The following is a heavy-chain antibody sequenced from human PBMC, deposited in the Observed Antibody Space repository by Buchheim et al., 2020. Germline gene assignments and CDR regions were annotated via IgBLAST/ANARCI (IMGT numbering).Heavy chain of an antibody. CDR1: GYTFTGYH. V-gene: IGHV1-8*01. Sequence: QVQLVQSGAEVQKPGASVKVSCKASGYTFTGYHINWVRPATGQGLDWMGWMSPNTGETAYAQKFQGRVTMTRDTSITTAYMELSSLTSEDTGVYYCARGIANGVDVWGQGAT. CDR3: ARGIANGVDV. J-gene: IGHJ6*02. D-gene: IGHD2-21*01. CDR2: MSPNTGET.